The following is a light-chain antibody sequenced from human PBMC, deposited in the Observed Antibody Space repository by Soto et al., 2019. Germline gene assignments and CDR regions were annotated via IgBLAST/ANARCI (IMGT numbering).Light chain of an antibody. CDR1: QSVSRY. CDR2: EAS. V-gene: IGKV1-39*01. CDR3: QQIYSTPPFT. Sequence: DIQMTQSPSPLSASVGDRVDITCRTSQSVSRYLNWYQEKPGKAPKLLIYEASSLESGVPSRFSGSGSGTDFTLTIRSLQPEDDAPYYCQQIYSTPPFTFGPGTRVDI. J-gene: IGKJ3*01.